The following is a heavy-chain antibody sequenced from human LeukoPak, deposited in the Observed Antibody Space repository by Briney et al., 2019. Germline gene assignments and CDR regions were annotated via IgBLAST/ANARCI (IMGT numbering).Heavy chain of an antibody. CDR3: AKDATIAARHAYFDY. CDR1: GFTFDNYA. Sequence: GGSLRLSCAASGFTFDNYAMHWVRQAPGKGLEGVSAIICSGGSTYYADSVKGRFTISRDHYKNTLHLQMNSLRPEETAVYYCAKDATIAARHAYFDYWGQGTLVTVSS. D-gene: IGHD6-6*01. CDR2: IICSGGST. J-gene: IGHJ4*02. V-gene: IGHV3-23*01.